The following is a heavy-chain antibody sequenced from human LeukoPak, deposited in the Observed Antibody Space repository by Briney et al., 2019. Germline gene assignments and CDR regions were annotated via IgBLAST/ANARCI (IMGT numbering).Heavy chain of an antibody. Sequence: PSETLSLTCAVYGGSFSGYYWSWIRQPPGKGLEWIGEINHSGSTNYNPSLKSRVTISVDTSKNQFSLKLSSVTAADTAVYYCARDKYYYGSGCYSGYYYGMDVWGKGTTVTVSS. J-gene: IGHJ6*04. CDR3: ARDKYYYGSGCYSGYYYGMDV. D-gene: IGHD3-10*01. CDR2: INHSGST. V-gene: IGHV4-34*01. CDR1: GGSFSGYY.